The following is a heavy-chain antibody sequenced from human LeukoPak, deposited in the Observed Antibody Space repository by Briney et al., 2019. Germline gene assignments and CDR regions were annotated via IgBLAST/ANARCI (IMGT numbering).Heavy chain of an antibody. J-gene: IGHJ4*02. Sequence: ASVNVSCKVSGYTLTELSMHWVRQAPGKGLEWMGGFDPEDGETIYAQKFQGRVTMTEDTSTDTAYMELSSLRSEDTAVYYCATIPRIWSGFLYYFDYWGQGTLVTVSS. CDR2: FDPEDGET. CDR3: ATIPRIWSGFLYYFDY. CDR1: GYTLTELS. D-gene: IGHD3-3*01. V-gene: IGHV1-24*01.